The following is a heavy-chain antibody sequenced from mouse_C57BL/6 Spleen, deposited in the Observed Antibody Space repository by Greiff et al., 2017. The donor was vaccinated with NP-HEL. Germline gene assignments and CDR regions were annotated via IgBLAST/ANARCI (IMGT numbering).Heavy chain of an antibody. Sequence: VQLQQPGAELVKPGASVKLSCKASGYTFTSYWMQWVKQRPGQGLEWIGEIDPSDSYTNYNQKFKGKATLTVDTSSSTAYMQLSSLTSEDSAVYYCARVVATGSYAMDYWGQGTSVTVSS. CDR3: ARVVATGSYAMDY. V-gene: IGHV1-50*01. CDR1: GYTFTSYW. J-gene: IGHJ4*01. D-gene: IGHD1-1*02. CDR2: IDPSDSYT.